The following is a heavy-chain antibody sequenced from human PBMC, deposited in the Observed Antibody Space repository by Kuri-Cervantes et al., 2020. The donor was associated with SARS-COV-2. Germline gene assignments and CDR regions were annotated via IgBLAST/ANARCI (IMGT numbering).Heavy chain of an antibody. J-gene: IGHJ3*02. CDR2: VYPSGTT. CDR3: ARQYCPNGECSDGIDI. V-gene: IGHV4-4*02. CDR1: GGSLTSNHW. Sequence: GSLRLSCAVSGGSLTSNHWWNWVRQPPGKGLEWIGEVYPSGTTNCSPSLKSRVTMSIDKSQNQVSLKLTSITAADTAIYYCARQYCPNGECSDGIDIWGQGTRVTVSS. D-gene: IGHD2-8*01.